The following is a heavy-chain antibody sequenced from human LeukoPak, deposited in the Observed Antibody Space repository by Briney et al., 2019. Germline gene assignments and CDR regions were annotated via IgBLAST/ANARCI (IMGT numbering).Heavy chain of an antibody. CDR3: ARSPPVLLWFGDLKSDYYYYYMDV. D-gene: IGHD3-10*01. CDR1: GGSISSYY. Sequence: SETLSLTCTVSGGSISSYYWSWIRQPPGKGLEWIGYIYYSGSTNYNPSLKSRVTISVDTSKNQFSLKLSSVTAADTAVYYCARSPPVLLWFGDLKSDYYYYYMDVWGKGTTVTVSS. V-gene: IGHV4-59*01. J-gene: IGHJ6*03. CDR2: IYYSGST.